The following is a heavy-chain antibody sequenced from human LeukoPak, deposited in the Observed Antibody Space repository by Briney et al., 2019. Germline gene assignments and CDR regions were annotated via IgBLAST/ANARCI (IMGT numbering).Heavy chain of an antibody. Sequence: GGSLRLSCAASGFTFSSYVMTWVRQAPGKGLEWVSSISSGGGTTYYADSVKGRFTISRDNSKNTLYLQMNSLRAEDTAVYYCAKDPGGSWDYWGQGALVTVSS. J-gene: IGHJ4*02. CDR1: GFTFSSYV. CDR2: ISSGGGTT. V-gene: IGHV3-23*01. CDR3: AKDPGGSWDY. D-gene: IGHD2-8*02.